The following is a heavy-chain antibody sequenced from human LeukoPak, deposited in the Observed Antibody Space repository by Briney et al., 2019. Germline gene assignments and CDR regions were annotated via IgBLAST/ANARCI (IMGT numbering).Heavy chain of an antibody. CDR2: INPSGAST. Sequence: ASVKVSCKASGYTFTSYYMHWVRQAPGQGLEWMGIINPSGASTNYAQKFQGRGNMTRDTSTNTVYMELGSLGSEDTAVYYCARVAAAGFAYDKFDPWGQGTLVTVSS. D-gene: IGHD6-13*01. CDR1: GYTFTSYY. J-gene: IGHJ5*02. V-gene: IGHV1-46*01. CDR3: ARVAAAGFAYDKFDP.